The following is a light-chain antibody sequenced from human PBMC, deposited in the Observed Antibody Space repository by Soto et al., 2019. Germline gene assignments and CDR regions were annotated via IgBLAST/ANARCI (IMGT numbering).Light chain of an antibody. J-gene: IGKJ5*01. V-gene: IGKV1-39*01. CDR3: QQFNSYPIT. Sequence: IQMTQSPSSLSASVGDRVTITCRASQGISTYLNWYQQKPGKAPKLLIYAASSLQSGVPSRFSGSGSETDFTLTISGLQPDDFATYYCQQFNSYPITFGQGTRLENK. CDR2: AAS. CDR1: QGISTY.